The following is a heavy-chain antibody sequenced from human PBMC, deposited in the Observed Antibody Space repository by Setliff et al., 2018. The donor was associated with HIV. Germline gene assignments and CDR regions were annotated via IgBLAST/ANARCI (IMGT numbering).Heavy chain of an antibody. CDR3: ARVSYTGSSYIDY. CDR1: GGSISSGGHY. V-gene: IGHV4-61*09. D-gene: IGHD6-6*01. Sequence: SETLSLTCTVSGGSISSGGHYWNWIRQPAGRGLEWIGHVYTSGSASYNPPLKSRVTISIDTSKNQFSLQLSSVTAADTAVYYCARVSYTGSSYIDYWGQGTLVTVPQ. CDR2: VYTSGSA. J-gene: IGHJ4*02.